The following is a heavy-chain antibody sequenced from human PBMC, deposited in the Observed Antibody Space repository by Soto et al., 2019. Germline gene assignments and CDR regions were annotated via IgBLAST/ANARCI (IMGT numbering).Heavy chain of an antibody. CDR2: IYSGGST. CDR3: ARVVSSSWSYYYYYGMDV. D-gene: IGHD6-13*01. V-gene: IGHV3-53*01. Sequence: VQLVESGGGLIQPGGSLRLSCAASGFTVSSNYMSWVRQAPGKGLEWVSVIYSGGSTYYADSVKGRFTISRDNSKNTLYLQMNSLRAEDTAVYYCARVVSSSWSYYYYYGMDVWGQGTTVTVSS. J-gene: IGHJ6*02. CDR1: GFTVSSNY.